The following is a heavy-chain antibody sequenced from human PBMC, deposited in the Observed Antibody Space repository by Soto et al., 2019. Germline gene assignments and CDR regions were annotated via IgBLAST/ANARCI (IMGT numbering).Heavy chain of an antibody. CDR3: AREGNYDFWSGYYRVVGLDAFDI. CDR2: ISSSSSTI. Sequence: GGSLRLSCAASGFTFSSYSMNWVRQAPGKGLEWVSYISSSSSTIYYADSVKGRFTISRDNAKNSLYLQMNSLRAEDTAVYYCAREGNYDFWSGYYRVVGLDAFDIWGQGTMVTVSS. V-gene: IGHV3-48*01. CDR1: GFTFSSYS. D-gene: IGHD3-3*01. J-gene: IGHJ3*02.